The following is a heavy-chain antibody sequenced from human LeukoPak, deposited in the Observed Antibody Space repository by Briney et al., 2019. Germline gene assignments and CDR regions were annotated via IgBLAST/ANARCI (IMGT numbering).Heavy chain of an antibody. V-gene: IGHV1-24*01. D-gene: IGHD4-17*01. CDR2: FDPEDGET. CDR1: GYTLTELS. J-gene: IGHJ4*02. Sequence: VASVKVSCKVSGYTLTELSMHWVRQAPGKGLEWMGGFDPEDGETIYAQKFQGSVTMTEDTSTDTAYMELSSLRSEDTAVYYCATVYGDYAPFDYWGQGTLVTVSS. CDR3: ATVYGDYAPFDY.